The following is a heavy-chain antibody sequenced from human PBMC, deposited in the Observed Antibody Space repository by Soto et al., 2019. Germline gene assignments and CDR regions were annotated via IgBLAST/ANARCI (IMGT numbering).Heavy chain of an antibody. CDR1: GFTFNNYA. J-gene: IGHJ4*02. V-gene: IGHV3-23*01. CDR2: ISGSGDST. CDR3: AKVFCTSSSCYFSAVDY. D-gene: IGHD2-2*01. Sequence: EVQLLESGGGLVQPGGSLRLSCAASGFTFNNYAMSWVRQAPGKGLEWVSAISGSGDSTYYAGSVKGRFTISRDNSKNTLYLQMNSLRAEDTAVYYCAKVFCTSSSCYFSAVDYWGQGTLVTVSS.